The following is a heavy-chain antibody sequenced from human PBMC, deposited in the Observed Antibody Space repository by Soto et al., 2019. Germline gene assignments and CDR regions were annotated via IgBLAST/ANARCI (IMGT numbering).Heavy chain of an antibody. CDR1: GYTFTSYA. D-gene: IGHD2-15*01. CDR2: INAGNGNT. Sequence: QVKLVQSGAEVKKPGASVKVSCKASGYTFTSYAMHWVRQAPGQRLEWMGWINAGNGNTKYSQKFQGRVTITRDTTASTAYMELSSLRSEDTAVYYCARGAAGYCSGGSCSRGGWFDPWGQGTLVTVSS. V-gene: IGHV1-3*01. J-gene: IGHJ5*02. CDR3: ARGAAGYCSGGSCSRGGWFDP.